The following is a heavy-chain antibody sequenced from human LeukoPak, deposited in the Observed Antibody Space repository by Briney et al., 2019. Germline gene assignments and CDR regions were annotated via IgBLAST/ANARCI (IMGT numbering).Heavy chain of an antibody. V-gene: IGHV3-74*01. J-gene: IGHJ5*02. Sequence: GGSLRLSCVASGFTFSNYWMHWVRQPPGKGLVWVSRIYVDGRTTNYADSVKGRFTISRDNAKNTVYLEMNSLSVEDTAAYYCIRDFRSADLWGQGTLVTVTS. CDR2: IYVDGRTT. CDR3: IRDFRSADL. CDR1: GFTFSNYW.